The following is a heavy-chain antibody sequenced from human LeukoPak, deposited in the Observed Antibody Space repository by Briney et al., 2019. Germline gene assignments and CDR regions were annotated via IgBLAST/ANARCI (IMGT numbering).Heavy chain of an antibody. CDR2: IYYSGST. Sequence: SEPLSLTCTLSGGSISSSTFYWGSVRQPAGRGLDWIGSIYYSGSTYYNPSRTSRLTISVDTYNNESSLKLSSVPAADTAVYYCAAYGSDRWGQGTRVTVSS. CDR1: GGSISSSTFY. CDR3: AAYGSDR. V-gene: IGHV4-39*07. D-gene: IGHD4-17*01. J-gene: IGHJ4*02.